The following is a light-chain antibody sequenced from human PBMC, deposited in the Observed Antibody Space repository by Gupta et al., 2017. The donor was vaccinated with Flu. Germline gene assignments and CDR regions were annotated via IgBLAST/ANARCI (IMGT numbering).Light chain of an antibody. V-gene: IGKV3-11*01. CDR1: QSIGVY. J-gene: IGKJ4*01. CDR3: QHRNSWPLS. CDR2: DAS. Sequence: LLLTQSPATLSLSPGERATLSCKASQSIGVYLAWYQQKPGQAPRLLIYDASNRATGIPARFSGSGYGTDFTLTISSLEPEDFAVYFCQHRNSWPLSFGGGTKLEIK.